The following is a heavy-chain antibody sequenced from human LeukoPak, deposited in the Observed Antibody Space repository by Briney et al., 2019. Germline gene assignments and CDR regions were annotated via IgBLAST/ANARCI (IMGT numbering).Heavy chain of an antibody. J-gene: IGHJ4*02. CDR2: IWYDGSNK. CDR1: GFTFSSYG. CDR3: ASTSGWYEPIDY. V-gene: IGHV3-33*01. Sequence: PGRSLRLSCAASGFTFSSYGMHWVRQAPGKGLEWVAVIWYDGSNKYYADSVKGRFTISRDNSKNTLYLQMNNLRAEDTAVYYCASTSGWYEPIDYWGQGTLVTVSS. D-gene: IGHD6-19*01.